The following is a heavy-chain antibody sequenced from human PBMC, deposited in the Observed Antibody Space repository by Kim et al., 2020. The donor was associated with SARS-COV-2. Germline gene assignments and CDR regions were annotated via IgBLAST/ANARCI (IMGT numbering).Heavy chain of an antibody. CDR2: DVSNN. CDR3: AKAEAYDY. Sequence: DVSNNYYANSVKGRCTISRDNSKNTLYLRMNSLRAEETAVYYCAKAEAYDYWGQGTLVTVSS. V-gene: IGHV3-30*02. J-gene: IGHJ4*02.